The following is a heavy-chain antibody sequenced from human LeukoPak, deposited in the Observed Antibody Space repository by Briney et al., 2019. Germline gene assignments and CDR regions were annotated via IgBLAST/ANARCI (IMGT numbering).Heavy chain of an antibody. CDR3: ARIRRGSRTGADY. J-gene: IGHJ4*02. CDR2: IYHIGST. V-gene: IGHV4-4*02. Sequence: PSGTRSLTCAVSGASITSNNWWGWVRQPPGKGLEGIVEIYHIGSTNSNPSLESRVTMSVDKSKNQIPLRRSSVTASGAAVYYCARIRRGSRTGADYWGQGPLVTVSS. D-gene: IGHD3-16*01. CDR1: GASITSNNW.